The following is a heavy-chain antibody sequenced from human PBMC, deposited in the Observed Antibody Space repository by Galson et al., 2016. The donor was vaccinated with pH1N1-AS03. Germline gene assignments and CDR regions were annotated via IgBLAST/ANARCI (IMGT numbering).Heavy chain of an antibody. D-gene: IGHD3-9*01. CDR1: GFSLTTSAVG. V-gene: IGHV2-5*02. J-gene: IGHJ4*02. CDR2: IYWDDDK. Sequence: PALVKPTQTLTLTCTFSGFSLTTSAVGVVWIRQPPGKALEWLALIYWDDDKRYNSSLKSRLTITKDTSKNQVVVTMTNMDPVDTATYYCARTAGWLPDFWGQGTLVTVSS. CDR3: ARTAGWLPDF.